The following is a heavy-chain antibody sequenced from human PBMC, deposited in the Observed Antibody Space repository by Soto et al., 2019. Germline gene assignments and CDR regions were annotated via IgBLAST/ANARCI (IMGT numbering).Heavy chain of an antibody. CDR3: ARMFSRYDPLYYFDS. V-gene: IGHV3-11*01. CDR1: RFTFSDYY. J-gene: IGHJ4*02. CDR2: ISSNSGAI. D-gene: IGHD1-1*01. Sequence: QVQLVESGGGLVKPGGYLRLSCAASRFTFSDYYMSWIRQVPGKGLEWISSISSNSGAIFYADSVKGRCTISRDNAKNSLYLQMSSLRAEDTAVYYCARMFSRYDPLYYFDSWGQGTLVTVSS.